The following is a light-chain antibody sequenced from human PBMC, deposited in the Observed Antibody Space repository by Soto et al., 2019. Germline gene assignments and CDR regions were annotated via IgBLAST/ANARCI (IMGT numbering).Light chain of an antibody. Sequence: EIVMTQSPVTLSVSPGARAPLSCRASQNISRSLAWYQQTPGQAPRLLIYGASTRATGIPVRFSGSASGTEFTLTISSLQSEDFTVYYCQQYNKWPLTFGQGTKVDIK. CDR1: QNISRS. J-gene: IGKJ1*01. CDR2: GAS. CDR3: QQYNKWPLT. V-gene: IGKV3-15*01.